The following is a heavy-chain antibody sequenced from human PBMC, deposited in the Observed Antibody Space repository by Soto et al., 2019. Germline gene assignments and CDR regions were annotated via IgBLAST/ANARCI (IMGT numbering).Heavy chain of an antibody. CDR3: ARGPRGSLDI. D-gene: IGHD3-10*01. J-gene: IGHJ3*02. V-gene: IGHV1-69*02. CDR1: GASFSSFT. Sequence: QVQLVQSGAEVKKPGSSVRVSCKSSGASFSSFTITWVRQAPGQGLEWMGRITPLLGITDNAQRFQGRVTITADKSTSTSYMEPSGLRSEDTAVYFCARGPRGSLDIWGQGTMVTVSS. CDR2: ITPLLGIT.